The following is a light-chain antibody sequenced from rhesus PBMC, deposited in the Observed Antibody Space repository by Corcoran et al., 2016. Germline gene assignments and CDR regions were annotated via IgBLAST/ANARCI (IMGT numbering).Light chain of an antibody. CDR1: QGIRSY. CDR2: AAS. CDR3: LQRNSYPPA. J-gene: IGKJ1*01. Sequence: DIQMTQSPSSLSASVGDTVTITCRPSQGIRSYLNWFQQKPGKAPNLLIYAASSLESGVPSRFSGSGSVTEFTLTISSMPPEDVAAYYCLQRNSYPPAFGQGTKVEIK. V-gene: IGKV1-28*01.